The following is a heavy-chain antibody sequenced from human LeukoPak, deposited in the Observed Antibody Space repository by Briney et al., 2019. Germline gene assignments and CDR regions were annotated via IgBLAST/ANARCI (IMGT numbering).Heavy chain of an antibody. D-gene: IGHD3-10*01. CDR2: ISSSSIYI. J-gene: IGHJ5*02. CDR3: ARGSGGLFDP. Sequence: GGSLRLSCAASGFIFSTYSINWVRQAPGKGLEWVSSISSSSIYIYYADSVKGRFTISRDNAKNSLYLQMNSLRAEDTAVYYCARGSGGLFDPWGQGTLVTVSS. V-gene: IGHV3-21*01. CDR1: GFIFSTYS.